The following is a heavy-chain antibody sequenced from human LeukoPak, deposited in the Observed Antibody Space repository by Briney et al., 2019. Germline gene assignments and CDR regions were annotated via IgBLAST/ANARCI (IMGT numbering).Heavy chain of an antibody. D-gene: IGHD5-18*01. J-gene: IGHJ4*02. V-gene: IGHV4-30-2*01. Sequence: SETLSLTCTVSGGSFSSGSYYWSWIRQPPGKGLEWIGYIYHNGNTYYSPSLKSRVTISVDRSKNQLSLKLSPVTAADTAMYYCASGGYSYGFDYWGQGTLVTVSS. CDR3: ASGGYSYGFDY. CDR2: IYHNGNT. CDR1: GGSFSSGSYY.